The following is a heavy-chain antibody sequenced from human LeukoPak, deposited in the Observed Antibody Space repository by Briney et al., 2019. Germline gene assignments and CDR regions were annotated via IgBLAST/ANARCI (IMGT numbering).Heavy chain of an antibody. J-gene: IGHJ4*02. V-gene: IGHV1-69*13. CDR2: IIPIFGTA. D-gene: IGHD2-15*01. CDR3: ARAHCSGGSCYSPCDY. Sequence: SVKVSCKASGGTFSSYAISWVRQAPGQGLEWMGGIIPIFGTANYAQKFQGRVTITADESTSTACMELRSLRSDDTAVYYCARAHCSGGSCYSPCDYWGQGTLVTVSS. CDR1: GGTFSSYA.